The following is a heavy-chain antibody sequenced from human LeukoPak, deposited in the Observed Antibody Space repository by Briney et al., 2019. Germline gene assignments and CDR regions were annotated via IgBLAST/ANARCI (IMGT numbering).Heavy chain of an antibody. Sequence: GGSLRLSCAASGFTFSSYAMSWVRQAPGKGLEWVSAISGSGGSTYYADSVKGRFTISRDNSKNTLYLQMNSLRAEDAAVYYCAKAESNYGDYVPWDYWGQGTLVTVSS. D-gene: IGHD4-17*01. CDR1: GFTFSSYA. CDR3: AKAESNYGDYVPWDY. V-gene: IGHV3-23*01. J-gene: IGHJ4*02. CDR2: ISGSGGST.